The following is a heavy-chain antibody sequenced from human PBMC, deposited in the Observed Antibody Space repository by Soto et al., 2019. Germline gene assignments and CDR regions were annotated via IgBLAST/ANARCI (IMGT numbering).Heavy chain of an antibody. D-gene: IGHD3-22*01. J-gene: IGHJ3*02. Sequence: ASVKVSCKASGYTFTSYGISWVRQAPGQGLEWMGWISAYNGNTNYAQKLQGRVTMTTDTSTSTAYTELRSLRSDDTAVYYCALPPRNYYDSSGPYDAFDIWGQGTMVTVSS. V-gene: IGHV1-18*01. CDR3: ALPPRNYYDSSGPYDAFDI. CDR1: GYTFTSYG. CDR2: ISAYNGNT.